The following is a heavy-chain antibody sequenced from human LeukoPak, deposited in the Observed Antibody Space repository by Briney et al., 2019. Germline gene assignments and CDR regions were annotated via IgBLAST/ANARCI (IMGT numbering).Heavy chain of an antibody. J-gene: IGHJ5*02. CDR2: ISAYNGNT. CDR1: GYTFTSYG. V-gene: IGHV1-18*01. CDR3: ARSITMIVVVPWFDP. Sequence: GASVKVSCKASGYTFTSYGISWVRQAPGQGLEWMGWISAYNGNTNYAQKLQGRVTMTTDTSTSTAYMELRSLRSDDTAVYYCARSITMIVVVPWFDPWGQGTLVTVSS. D-gene: IGHD3-22*01.